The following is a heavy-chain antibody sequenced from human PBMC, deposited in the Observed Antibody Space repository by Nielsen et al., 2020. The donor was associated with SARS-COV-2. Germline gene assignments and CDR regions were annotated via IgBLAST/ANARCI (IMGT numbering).Heavy chain of an antibody. Sequence: GGSLRLSCAASGFALSAYAMNWVRQSPGMGLEWVSAISTSGRSTNYAESVQGRFTISRDTSKNTLYLQMNSLRAEDTAVYYCAKDKYQLLNYGMDVWGQGTTVTVSS. J-gene: IGHJ6*02. CDR2: ISTSGRST. CDR1: GFALSAYA. V-gene: IGHV3-23*01. D-gene: IGHD2-2*01. CDR3: AKDKYQLLNYGMDV.